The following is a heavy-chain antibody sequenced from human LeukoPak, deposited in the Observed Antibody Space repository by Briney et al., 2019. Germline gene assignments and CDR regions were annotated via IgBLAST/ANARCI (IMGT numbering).Heavy chain of an antibody. D-gene: IGHD2-8*01. CDR2: IKQDGSEK. CDR1: GFTFSSYW. CDR3: ARDRNIVLMVYAMAYAFDI. Sequence: GGSLRLSCAASGFTFSSYWMSWVRQAPGKGLEWVANIKQDGSEKYHVDSVKGRFTISRDNAKNSLYLQMNSLRAEDTAVYYCARDRNIVLMVYAMAYAFDIWGQGTMVTVSS. J-gene: IGHJ3*02. V-gene: IGHV3-7*01.